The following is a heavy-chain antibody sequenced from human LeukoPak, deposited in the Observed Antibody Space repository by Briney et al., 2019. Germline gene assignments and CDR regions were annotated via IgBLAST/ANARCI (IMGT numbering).Heavy chain of an antibody. D-gene: IGHD6-19*01. CDR3: AREELRYSSGWSYAFDI. Sequence: ASVKVSCKASGYTFTGYYMHWVRQAPGQGLEWMGWINPNSGGTNYAQKFQGRVTMTRDTSISTAYMELRSLRSDDTAVYYCAREELRYSSGWSYAFDIWGQGTMVTVSS. J-gene: IGHJ3*02. CDR1: GYTFTGYY. CDR2: INPNSGGT. V-gene: IGHV1-2*02.